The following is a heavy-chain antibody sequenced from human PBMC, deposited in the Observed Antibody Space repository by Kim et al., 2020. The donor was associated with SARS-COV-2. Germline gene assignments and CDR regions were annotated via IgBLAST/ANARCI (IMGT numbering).Heavy chain of an antibody. CDR2: T. Sequence: TNNRDAVRGRYTISRESAKNTLYLQLDSRSAEDTAVYYCARGGATGVAYWGRGTLVTVSS. V-gene: IGHV3-11*06. D-gene: IGHD1-1*01. J-gene: IGHJ4*02. CDR3: ARGGATGVAY.